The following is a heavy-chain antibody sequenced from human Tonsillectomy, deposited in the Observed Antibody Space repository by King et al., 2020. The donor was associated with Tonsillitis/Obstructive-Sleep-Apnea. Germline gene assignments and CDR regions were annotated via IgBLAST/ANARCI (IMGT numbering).Heavy chain of an antibody. CDR1: GFTFSSYG. D-gene: IGHD4-17*01. CDR2: ISYDGNNK. CDR3: AINEYGDNGAG. Sequence: VQLVESGGGVVQPGRSLRLSCAASGFTFSSYGMHWVRQAPGKGLEWVAVISYDGNNKYYADSVKGRFTISRDNSKNTLYLQMNSLRAEDTAVYYCAINEYGDNGAGWGQGTLVTVSS. J-gene: IGHJ4*02. V-gene: IGHV3-30*03.